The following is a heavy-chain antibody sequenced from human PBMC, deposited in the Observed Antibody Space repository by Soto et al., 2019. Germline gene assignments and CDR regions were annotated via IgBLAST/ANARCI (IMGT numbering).Heavy chain of an antibody. CDR3: ATGVNYRPILG. CDR1: GFAVGSNH. J-gene: IGHJ4*02. Sequence: EVQLVESGGGLVQPGGSLTLSCAASGFAVGSNHMTWVRLAPGKGLEWLSVILNDDRTFYADSVKGRFIISRDNSENTLYLHMNSLRDEDTAVYHCATGVNYRPILGWGQGTLVTVSS. CDR2: ILNDDRT. D-gene: IGHD3-16*01. V-gene: IGHV3-66*01.